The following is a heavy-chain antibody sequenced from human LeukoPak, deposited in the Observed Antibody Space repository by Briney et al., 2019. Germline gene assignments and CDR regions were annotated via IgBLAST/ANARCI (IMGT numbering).Heavy chain of an antibody. CDR1: GFTFSSYA. V-gene: IGHV3-23*01. J-gene: IGHJ6*03. Sequence: QPGGSLRLSCAASGFTFSSYAMSWVRQAPGKGLEWVSAISGSRGSTYYADSVKGRFTISRDNSKNTLYLQMNSLRAEDTAVYYCAKGATIFGSPITYYYMDVWGKGTTVTVSS. D-gene: IGHD3-3*01. CDR3: AKGATIFGSPITYYYMDV. CDR2: ISGSRGST.